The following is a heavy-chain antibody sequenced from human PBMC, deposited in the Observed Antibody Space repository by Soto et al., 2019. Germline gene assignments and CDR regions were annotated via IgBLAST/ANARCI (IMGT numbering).Heavy chain of an antibody. V-gene: IGHV4-59*01. CDR3: ARDGAVDSSGDLYHYFDY. CDR1: GGSISSYY. J-gene: IGHJ4*02. Sequence: SETLSLTCTVSGGSISSYYWSWIRQPPGKGLEWIGYIYYSGSTNYNPSLKSRVTISVDTSKNQFSLKLSSVTAADTAVYYCARDGAVDSSGDLYHYFDYWGQGTLVTVSS. CDR2: IYYSGST. D-gene: IGHD3-22*01.